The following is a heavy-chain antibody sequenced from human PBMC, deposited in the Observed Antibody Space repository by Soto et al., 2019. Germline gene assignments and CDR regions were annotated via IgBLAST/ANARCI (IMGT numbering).Heavy chain of an antibody. CDR1: GGYIRSYY. CDR2: IYYSGST. J-gene: IGHJ5*02. Sequence: SETQSLTSPVSGGYIRSYYWSWIRQPPGKGLEWIGYIYYSGSTNYNPSLKSRVTISVDTSKNQFSLKLSSVTAADTAVYYCARAPIMITFGGVIEPKGGWFDPWGQGTLVTVSS. CDR3: ARAPIMITFGGVIEPKGGWFDP. V-gene: IGHV4-59*08. D-gene: IGHD3-16*02.